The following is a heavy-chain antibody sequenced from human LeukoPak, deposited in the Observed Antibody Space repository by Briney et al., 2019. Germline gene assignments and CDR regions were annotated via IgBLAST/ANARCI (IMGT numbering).Heavy chain of an antibody. D-gene: IGHD3-22*01. J-gene: IGHJ4*02. Sequence: GGSLRLSCAASGFTFSSYAMSWVRQAPGKGLEWVSSITGSSASAYYADSVKGRFTISSDNSKNTLYLQMNSLRAEDTAVYFCAKLDYYDTHWGQGTLVTVSS. CDR2: ITGSSASA. CDR3: AKLDYYDTH. CDR1: GFTFSSYA. V-gene: IGHV3-23*01.